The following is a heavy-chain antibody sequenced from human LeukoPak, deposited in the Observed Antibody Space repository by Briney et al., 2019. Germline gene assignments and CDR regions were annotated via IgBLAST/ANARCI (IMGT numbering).Heavy chain of an antibody. CDR2: IIPIFGTA. CDR3: ARLPSIAAAASDYYYMDV. CDR1: GGTFSSYA. Sequence: SVKVSCKASGGTFSSYAISWVRQAPGQGLEWMGGIIPIFGTANYAQKFQGRVTITTDESTSTAYMELSSLRSEDTAVYYCARLPSIAAAASDYYYMDVWGKGTTVTVSS. J-gene: IGHJ6*03. V-gene: IGHV1-69*05. D-gene: IGHD6-13*01.